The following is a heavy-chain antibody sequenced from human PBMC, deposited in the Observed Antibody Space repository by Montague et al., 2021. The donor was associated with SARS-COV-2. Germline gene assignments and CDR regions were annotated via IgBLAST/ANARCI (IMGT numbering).Heavy chain of an antibody. CDR2: ISSSGSTI. J-gene: IGHJ6*02. Sequence: SLRLSCAASGFTFSNYEMNWVRPAPGKGLEWVLYISSSGSTIYYADSVKGRFTISRDNAQNSLYLQMNSLRAEDTGVYYCARDRGYGDFYYYGMDVWGQGTTVTVSS. CDR1: GFTFSNYE. V-gene: IGHV3-48*03. D-gene: IGHD3-10*01. CDR3: ARDRGYGDFYYYGMDV.